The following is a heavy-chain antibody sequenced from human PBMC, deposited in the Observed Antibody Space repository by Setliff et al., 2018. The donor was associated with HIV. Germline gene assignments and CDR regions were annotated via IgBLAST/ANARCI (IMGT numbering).Heavy chain of an antibody. CDR3: ARVLRITTTVTTGRDYYYYMDV. Sequence: PSETLRLSCAASGFSFSTYTMNWVRQAPGKGLEWVSSISSTSSYIYYADSVKGRFTISRDNAKNSLYLQMNSLRAEDTAVYYCARVLRITTTVTTGRDYYYYMDVWGKGTTVTVTS. J-gene: IGHJ6*03. CDR1: GFSFSTYT. V-gene: IGHV3-21*01. CDR2: ISSTSSYI. D-gene: IGHD4-17*01.